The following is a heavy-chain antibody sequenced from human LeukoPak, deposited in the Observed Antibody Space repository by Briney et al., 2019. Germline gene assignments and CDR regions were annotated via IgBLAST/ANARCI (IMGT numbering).Heavy chain of an antibody. J-gene: IGHJ4*02. V-gene: IGHV3-66*01. Sequence: QTGGSLRLSCAASGFTVSSDYMTWVRQAPGTGLEWVSVIYSNTNTYCADSVKGRFTISRDNSKNTLYLQMNSLRAEDTAVYYCARGLVGAAGLFDYWGQGALVTVSS. CDR2: IYSNTNT. CDR3: ARGLVGAAGLFDY. CDR1: GFTVSSDY. D-gene: IGHD6-13*01.